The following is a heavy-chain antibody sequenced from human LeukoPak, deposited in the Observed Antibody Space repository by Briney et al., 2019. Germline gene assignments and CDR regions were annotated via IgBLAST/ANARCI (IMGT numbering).Heavy chain of an antibody. V-gene: IGHV3-23*01. D-gene: IGHD2-2*01. CDR2: ISGSGGST. CDR3: AKVEEQEYQLLWDYGGGAFDI. Sequence: GGSLRLSCAASGFTFSSYATSWVRQAPGKGLEWVSAISGSGGSTYYADSVKGRFTISRDNSKNTLYLQMNSLRAEDTAVYYCAKVEEQEYQLLWDYGGGAFDIWGQGTMVTVSS. CDR1: GFTFSSYA. J-gene: IGHJ3*02.